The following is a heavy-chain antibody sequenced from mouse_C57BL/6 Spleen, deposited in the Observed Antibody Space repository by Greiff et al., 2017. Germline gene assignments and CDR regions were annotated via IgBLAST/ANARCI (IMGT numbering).Heavy chain of an antibody. CDR3: TGVYYDYDGEYYYAMDY. D-gene: IGHD2-4*01. CDR2: IRLKSDNYAT. J-gene: IGHJ4*01. CDR1: GFTFSNYW. V-gene: IGHV6-3*01. Sequence: EVKVEESGGGLVQPGGSMKLSCVASGFTFSNYWMNWVRQSPEKGLEWVAQIRLKSDNYATHYAESVKGRFTISRDDSKSSVYLQMNNLRAEDTGMYYCTGVYYDYDGEYYYAMDYWGQGTSVTVSS.